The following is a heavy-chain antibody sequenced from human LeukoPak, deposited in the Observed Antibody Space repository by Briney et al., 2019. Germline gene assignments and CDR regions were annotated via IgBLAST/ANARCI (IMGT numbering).Heavy chain of an antibody. Sequence: ASVKVSCKASGYTFTSYYMHWVRQAPGQGLEWMGIINPSGGSTSYAQKFQGRVTMTRDTSTSTVYMELSSLRSEDTAVYYCARDSSPIKITKRYSVFDYWGQGTLVTVSS. V-gene: IGHV1-46*01. CDR3: ARDSSPIKITKRYSVFDY. CDR2: INPSGGST. D-gene: IGHD2-2*01. J-gene: IGHJ4*02. CDR1: GYTFTSYY.